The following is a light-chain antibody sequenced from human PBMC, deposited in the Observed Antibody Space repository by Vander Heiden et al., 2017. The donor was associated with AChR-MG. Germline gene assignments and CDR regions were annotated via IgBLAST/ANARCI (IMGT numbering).Light chain of an antibody. Sequence: EIVMTQPPATLSVSPGERATLSCRASQSVSSSLAWYQQKPGQAPRLLIYGASTRATGIPARFSGSGSGTEFTLTISSLQSEDFAVYYCQQENNWPWTFGQGTKVEIK. J-gene: IGKJ1*01. V-gene: IGKV3-15*01. CDR3: QQENNWPWT. CDR2: GAS. CDR1: QSVSSS.